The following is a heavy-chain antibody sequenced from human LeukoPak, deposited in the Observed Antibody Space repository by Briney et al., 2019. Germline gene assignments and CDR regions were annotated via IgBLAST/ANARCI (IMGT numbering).Heavy chain of an antibody. CDR3: ARGDGYNYASFDY. J-gene: IGHJ4*02. CDR1: GGSISSGGYY. D-gene: IGHD5-24*01. V-gene: IGHV4-31*03. CDR2: IYCSGST. Sequence: SETLSLTCTVSGGSISSGGYYWSWIRQHPGKGLEWIGYIYCSGSTYYNPSLKSRVTISVDTSKNQFSLKLSSVTAADTAVYYCARGDGYNYASFDYWGQGTLVTVSS.